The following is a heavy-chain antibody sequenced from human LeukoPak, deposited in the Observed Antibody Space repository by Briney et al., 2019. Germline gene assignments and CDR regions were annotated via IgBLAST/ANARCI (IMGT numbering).Heavy chain of an antibody. CDR3: AKNLGVAGTNYFDY. CDR1: GFTFSSYA. CDR2: TSGSGGST. J-gene: IGHJ4*02. D-gene: IGHD6-19*01. V-gene: IGHV3-23*01. Sequence: GGSLRLSCAASGFTFSSYAMSWVRQAPGKGLEWVSATSGSGGSTYYADSVKGRFTISRDNSKNTLYLQMNSLRAEDTAVYYCAKNLGVAGTNYFDYWGQGTLVTVSS.